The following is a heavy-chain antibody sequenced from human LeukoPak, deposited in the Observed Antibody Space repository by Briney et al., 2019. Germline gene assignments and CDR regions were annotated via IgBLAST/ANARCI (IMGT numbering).Heavy chain of an antibody. D-gene: IGHD4/OR15-4a*01. J-gene: IGHJ4*02. CDR3: ARRAGAYSHPYDY. Sequence: GGSLRLSCAASGFSFSNYAMSWVRQAPGKGLEWVSFIYSDNTHYSDSVKGRFTISRDNSKNTLYLQMNSLRAEDTAVYYCARRAGAYSHPYDYWGQGTLVTVSS. CDR2: IYSDNT. V-gene: IGHV3-53*01. CDR1: GFSFSNYA.